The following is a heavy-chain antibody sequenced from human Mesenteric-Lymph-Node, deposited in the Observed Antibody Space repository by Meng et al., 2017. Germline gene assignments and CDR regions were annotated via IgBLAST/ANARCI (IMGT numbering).Heavy chain of an antibody. CDR1: GYTFTGYY. D-gene: IGHD3-10*01. Sequence: ASVKVSCKASGYTFTGYYMHWVRQAPGQGLEWMGWINPNSGGTNYAQKFQGRVTMTRDTSISTAYMELSRLRSDDTAVYYCARTDNLLYYYGSGGTDYWGHGTQVTVSS. J-gene: IGHJ4*01. V-gene: IGHV1-2*02. CDR3: ARTDNLLYYYGSGGTDY. CDR2: INPNSGGT.